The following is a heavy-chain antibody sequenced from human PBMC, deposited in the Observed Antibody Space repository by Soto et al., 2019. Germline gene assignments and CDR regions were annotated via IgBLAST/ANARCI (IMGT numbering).Heavy chain of an antibody. V-gene: IGHV3-30*18. J-gene: IGHJ4*02. CDR1: GFTFSNYG. CDR3: AKDHLTTTVTKVGH. Sequence: QVQLVESGGGVVQPGRSLRLSCAASGFTFSNYGMHWVRQAPGKGLEWVAVISYHGSDKYYADSVKGRFTISRDNSKNTLYLQMESLRAEDTAVYYCAKDHLTTTVTKVGHWGQGTLVTVSS. D-gene: IGHD4-17*01. CDR2: ISYHGSDK.